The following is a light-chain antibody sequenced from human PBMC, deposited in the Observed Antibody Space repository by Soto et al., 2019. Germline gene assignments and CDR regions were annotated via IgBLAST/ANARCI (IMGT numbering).Light chain of an antibody. V-gene: IGLV2-23*01. CDR1: SSDVGSYNL. J-gene: IGLJ1*01. CDR2: EGI. Sequence: QPVLTQPASVSGSPGQSITISCTGPSSDVGSYNLVSWYQQHPGKAPKPLIYEGIKRPSGVSNRFSGSKSGNTASLTISGLQAEDEADYYCCSYAGSSSYVFGTGTKLTVL. CDR3: CSYAGSSSYV.